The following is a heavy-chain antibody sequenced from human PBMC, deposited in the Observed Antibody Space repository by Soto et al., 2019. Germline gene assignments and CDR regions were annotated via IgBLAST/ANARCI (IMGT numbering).Heavy chain of an antibody. Sequence: GGSLRLSCTASGSTFDDCAMHWVRVAPRKGLEWVSVIRWKSSSIRYADSVKCRLTISRENDKNVLSLQMNSLRAEDTGLYYCAKAPIHWNDVGYFDYWGQGTLVTVSS. V-gene: IGHV3-9*01. D-gene: IGHD1-1*01. CDR3: AKAPIHWNDVGYFDY. CDR2: IRWKSSSI. J-gene: IGHJ4*02. CDR1: GSTFDDCA.